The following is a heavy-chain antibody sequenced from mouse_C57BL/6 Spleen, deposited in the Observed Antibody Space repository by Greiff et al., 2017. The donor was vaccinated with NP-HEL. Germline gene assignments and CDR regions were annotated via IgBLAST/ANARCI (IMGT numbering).Heavy chain of an antibody. CDR2: IWSGGGT. CDR3: ARRELGNYAMDC. V-gene: IGHV2-2*01. Sequence: QVQLKESGPGLVQPSPSLSITCTVSGFSLTSYGVHWVRQSPGQGLEWLGVIWSGGGTDYNAAFISRRSISKDNSKGQVLFKMNSLQADDTAIYYCARRELGNYAMDCWGQGTSVTVAS. J-gene: IGHJ4*01. CDR1: GFSLTSYG. D-gene: IGHD4-1*01.